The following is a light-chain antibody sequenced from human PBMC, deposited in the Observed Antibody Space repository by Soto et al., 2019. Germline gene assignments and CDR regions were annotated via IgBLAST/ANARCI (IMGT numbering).Light chain of an antibody. J-gene: IGLJ1*01. CDR3: TSYAASNTPYV. V-gene: IGLV2-8*01. Sequence: QSVLTRPPSASGSPGQSVTISCTGTSSDVGGYDYVSWYQQHPGKAPKLMIFEVTKRPSGVPNRFSGSKSGNTASLTVSGLQAEDEADYYCTSYAASNTPYVFGTGTKVTVL. CDR2: EVT. CDR1: SSDVGGYDY.